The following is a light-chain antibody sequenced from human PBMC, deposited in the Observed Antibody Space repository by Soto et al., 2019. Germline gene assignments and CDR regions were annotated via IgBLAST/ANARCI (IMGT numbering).Light chain of an antibody. V-gene: IGKV3D-20*02. CDR2: GAS. Sequence: IVMTQSPVILSVSPWERATLSCRASQSVSSSYLAWYQQKPGQAPRLLIYGASSRATGIPDRFSGSGSGTDFTLTISRLEPEDFAVYYCQQRSNWSRTFGGGTKVDIK. CDR3: QQRSNWSRT. J-gene: IGKJ4*01. CDR1: QSVSSSY.